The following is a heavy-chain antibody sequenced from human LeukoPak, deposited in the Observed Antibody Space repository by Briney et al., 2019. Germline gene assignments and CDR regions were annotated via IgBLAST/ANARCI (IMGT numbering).Heavy chain of an antibody. V-gene: IGHV1-69*13. Sequence: GASVKVSCKASGGTFSSYAISWVRQAPGQGLEWMGGIIPIFGTAYYAQKFQGRVTITADESTSTAYMELSSLRSEDTAVYYCARVVVAAAGTEGDAFDIWGQGTMVTVSS. D-gene: IGHD6-13*01. CDR3: ARVVVAAAGTEGDAFDI. J-gene: IGHJ3*02. CDR1: GGTFSSYA. CDR2: IIPIFGTA.